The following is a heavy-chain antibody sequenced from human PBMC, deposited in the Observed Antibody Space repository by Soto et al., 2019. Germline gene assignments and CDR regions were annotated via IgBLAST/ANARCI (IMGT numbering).Heavy chain of an antibody. CDR1: GFSLNTYS. J-gene: IGHJ4*02. Sequence: QLVESGGGLVKTGGSLRLSCAASGFSLNTYSLSWVRQAPGKGLEWVSSVSRSGSSRYYAESVRGRCTISRDNAKNSLSLQMSSLRAEDTAVYYCATRYCSDGVCEFDNWGQGTLVTVSP. V-gene: IGHV3-21*02. CDR2: VSRSGSSR. D-gene: IGHD2-8*01. CDR3: ATRYCSDGVCEFDN.